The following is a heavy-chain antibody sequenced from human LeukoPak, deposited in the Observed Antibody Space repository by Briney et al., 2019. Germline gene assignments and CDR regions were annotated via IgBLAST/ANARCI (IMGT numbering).Heavy chain of an antibody. J-gene: IGHJ4*02. CDR2: IYGADTT. CDR3: ARDYNSNSRFGY. D-gene: IGHD4-11*01. CDR1: GLTVRNNY. V-gene: IGHV3-66*01. Sequence: GESLRLSCAASGLTVRNNYMSWVRQAPGKGLEWVSIIYGADTTYYADSVKGRFTISRDNSKNTLYLQMNSLRAEDTAVYYCARDYNSNSRFGYWGQGTLVTVSS.